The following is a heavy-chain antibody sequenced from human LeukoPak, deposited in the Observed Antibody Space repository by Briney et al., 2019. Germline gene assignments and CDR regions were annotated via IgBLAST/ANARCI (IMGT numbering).Heavy chain of an antibody. Sequence: PGGSLRLSCAASGFTFSSYSMNWVRQAPGKGLEWVGFIRSKAYGGTTEYAASVKGRFTISRDDSKSIAYLQMNSLKTEDTAVYYCTRDWITIFGVVMKYFDYWGQGTLVTVSS. CDR1: GFTFSSYS. V-gene: IGHV3-49*04. J-gene: IGHJ4*02. D-gene: IGHD3-3*01. CDR3: TRDWITIFGVVMKYFDY. CDR2: IRSKAYGGTT.